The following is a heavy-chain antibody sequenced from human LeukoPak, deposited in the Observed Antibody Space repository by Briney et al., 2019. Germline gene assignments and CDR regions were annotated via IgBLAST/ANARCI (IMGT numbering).Heavy chain of an antibody. CDR3: ARGPNRYSNYEGVDFDY. D-gene: IGHD4-11*01. CDR1: GYTFTSYY. V-gene: IGHV1-46*01. CDR2: INPSGGST. Sequence: ASVKVSCKASGYTFTSYYMHWVRQAPGQGLEWMGIINPSGGSTSYAQKFQGRVTMTRDTSTSTVYMELSSLRSEDTAVYYCARGPNRYSNYEGVDFDYWGQGTLVTVSS. J-gene: IGHJ4*02.